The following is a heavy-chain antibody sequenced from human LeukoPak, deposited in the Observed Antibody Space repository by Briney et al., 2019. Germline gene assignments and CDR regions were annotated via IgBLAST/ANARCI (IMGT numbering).Heavy chain of an antibody. CDR1: GYTFRQYS. J-gene: IGHJ4*02. CDR3: ARDHGGGYPLPYYFDY. Sequence: ASVKVSCKASGYTFRQYSISWVRQAPGKGLEWMGWVSPSHTTRVYAQQFQGRVTMTADTNTNTVSMELRSLRSDDTAVYYCARDHGGGYPLPYYFDYWGQGTLVTVSS. CDR2: VSPSHTTR. V-gene: IGHV1-18*01. D-gene: IGHD1-26*01.